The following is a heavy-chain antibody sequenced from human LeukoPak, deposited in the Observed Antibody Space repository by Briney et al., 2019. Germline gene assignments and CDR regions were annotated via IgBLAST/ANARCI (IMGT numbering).Heavy chain of an antibody. D-gene: IGHD6-25*01. J-gene: IGHJ4*02. Sequence: PSETLSLTCTVSGGSISSYYWSWIRQPPGKGLEWIGYTYYSGSTNYNPSLKSRVTISVDTSKNQFSLKLSSVTAADTAVYYCARRKAAAAYDYWGQGTLVTVSS. CDR2: TYYSGST. CDR1: GGSISSYY. V-gene: IGHV4-59*08. CDR3: ARRKAAAAYDY.